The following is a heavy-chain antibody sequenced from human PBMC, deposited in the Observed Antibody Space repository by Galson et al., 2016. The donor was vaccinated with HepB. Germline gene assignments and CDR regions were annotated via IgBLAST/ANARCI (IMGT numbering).Heavy chain of an antibody. CDR1: GFTFSSYS. Sequence: SLRLSCAASGFTFSSYSMSWVRQAPGKGLEWVSAISGSGDRTYYTDSVKGRFTISRDNSKNTLFLQMNSLRADDTAVYYCGRGSKYGFDMWGQGTMVTVSS. D-gene: IGHD2-15*01. J-gene: IGHJ3*02. CDR3: GRGSKYGFDM. CDR2: ISGSGDRT. V-gene: IGHV3-23*01.